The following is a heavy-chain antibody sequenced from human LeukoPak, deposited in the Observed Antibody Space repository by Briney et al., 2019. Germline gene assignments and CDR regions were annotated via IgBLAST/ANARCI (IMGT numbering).Heavy chain of an antibody. V-gene: IGHV3-30*18. D-gene: IGHD3-16*01. CDR3: AKPWGWGRIFDY. Sequence: GGSLRLSCAASGFTFSSYGMHWVRQAPGKGLEWVAVISYDGSNKYYADSVKGRFTISRDNSKNTLYLQMNSLRAEETAVYYCAKPWGWGRIFDYWGQGTLVTVS. CDR1: GFTFSSYG. CDR2: ISYDGSNK. J-gene: IGHJ4*02.